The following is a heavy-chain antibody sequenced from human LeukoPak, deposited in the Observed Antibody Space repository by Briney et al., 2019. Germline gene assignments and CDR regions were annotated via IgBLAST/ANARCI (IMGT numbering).Heavy chain of an antibody. Sequence: GGSLRLSCAASGISVSSKYMSWVRQAPGKGLQWVSVIYVDGSTYYADSVKGRITISRDNSRNTLYLQMNSMRAEDTAVYYCARAIKAVAGTFHRDYYFDYWGQGTLVTVSS. V-gene: IGHV3-66*01. J-gene: IGHJ4*02. D-gene: IGHD6-19*01. CDR1: GISVSSKY. CDR3: ARAIKAVAGTFHRDYYFDY. CDR2: IYVDGST.